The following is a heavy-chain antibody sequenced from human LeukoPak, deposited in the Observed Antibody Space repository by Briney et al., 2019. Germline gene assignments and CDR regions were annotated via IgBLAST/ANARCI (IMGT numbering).Heavy chain of an antibody. Sequence: SETLSLTCTVSGGSISSYYWSWIRQPPGKGLEWIGYIYYSGSTNYNPSLKSRVTISVDTSKNQFSLKLSSVTAADTAVYYCAGNYYDSSGYKDYWGQGTLVTVSS. J-gene: IGHJ4*02. CDR3: AGNYYDSSGYKDY. CDR2: IYYSGST. CDR1: GGSISSYY. D-gene: IGHD3-22*01. V-gene: IGHV4-59*08.